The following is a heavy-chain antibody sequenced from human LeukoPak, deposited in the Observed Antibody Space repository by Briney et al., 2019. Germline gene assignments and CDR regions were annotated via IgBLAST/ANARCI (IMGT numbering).Heavy chain of an antibody. CDR2: INHSGST. D-gene: IGHD3-10*01. CDR3: ATRYASGSYHFGY. CDR1: GGSFSGYY. J-gene: IGHJ4*02. Sequence: KPSETLSLTCAVYGGSFSGYYWTWIRQPPGKGLEWIGEINHSGSTNYNPSLKSRVTISVDTSKNQFSLKLSSVTAADTAVYYCATRYASGSYHFGYWGQGTLVTVSS. V-gene: IGHV4-34*01.